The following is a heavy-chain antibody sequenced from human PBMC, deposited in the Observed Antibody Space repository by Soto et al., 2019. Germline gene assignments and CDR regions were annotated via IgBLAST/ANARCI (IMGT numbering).Heavy chain of an antibody. D-gene: IGHD6-13*01. J-gene: IGHJ4*02. CDR1: GGTFSSYA. CDR3: AREIGSAAAAPYYFDY. CDR2: IIPIFGTA. Sequence: SLKVSCKAFGGTFSSYAVRWVRHATGQGLEWMGGIIPIFGTANYAQKFQGRVTITADESTSTAYMELSSLRSEDTAVYYCAREIGSAAAAPYYFDYWGQGTLVTVSS. V-gene: IGHV1-69*13.